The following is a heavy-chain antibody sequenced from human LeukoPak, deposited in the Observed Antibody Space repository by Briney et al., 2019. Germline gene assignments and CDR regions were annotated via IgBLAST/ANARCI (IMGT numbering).Heavy chain of an antibody. CDR2: IYYSGST. CDR3: VRGGGWSPYYFDY. CDR1: GGSISSYY. J-gene: IGHJ4*02. Sequence: SETLSFTCTVSGGSISSYYWSWIRQPPGKGLEWIGYIYYSGSTNYNPSLKSRVTISVDTSKNQFSLKLSSVTAADTAVYYCVRGGGWSPYYFDYWGQGTLVTVSS. D-gene: IGHD6-19*01. V-gene: IGHV4-59*01.